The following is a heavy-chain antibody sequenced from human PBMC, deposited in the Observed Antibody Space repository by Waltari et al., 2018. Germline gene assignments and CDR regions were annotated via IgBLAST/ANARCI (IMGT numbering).Heavy chain of an antibody. Sequence: QVKLVQSGAAVKKPGSSVKVSCKASGGTFSSYTISWVRQAPGQGIEWMGRIIPILGIANYAQKFQGRVTITADKSTSTAYMELSSLRSEDTAVYYCARDGCTYYYGSGSYCYFDYWGQGTLVTVSS. J-gene: IGHJ4*02. CDR3: ARDGCTYYYGSGSYCYFDY. V-gene: IGHV1-69*08. CDR2: IIPILGIA. D-gene: IGHD3-10*01. CDR1: GGTFSSYT.